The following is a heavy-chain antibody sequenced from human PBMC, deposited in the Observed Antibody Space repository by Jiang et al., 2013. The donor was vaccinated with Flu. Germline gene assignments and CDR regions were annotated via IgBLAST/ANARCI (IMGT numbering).Heavy chain of an antibody. CDR1: GYTFTGYY. J-gene: IGHJ5*02. V-gene: IGHV1-2*02. Sequence: SGAEVKKPGASVKVSCKASGYTFTGYYMHWVRQAPGQGLEWMGWINPNSGGANYAQKFQGRVTMTRDTSISTAYMELSRLRSDDTAVYYCARAYYYGSGSQLNWFDPWGQGTLVTVSS. CDR3: ARAYYYGSGSQLNWFDP. D-gene: IGHD3-10*01. CDR2: INPNSGGA.